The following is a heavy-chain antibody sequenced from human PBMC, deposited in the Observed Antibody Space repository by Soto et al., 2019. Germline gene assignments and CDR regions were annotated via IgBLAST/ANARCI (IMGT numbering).Heavy chain of an antibody. CDR2: IKSKTDGGTT. Sequence: EVQLLESGGGLVQPGGSLRLSCAASGFTFSNAWMSWVRQAPGKGLEWVGRIKSKTDGGTTDYAAPVKGRFTISRDDSKNTLYLQMNSLKTEDTAVYYCTTAGSSDYYYYYGMDVWGQGTTVTVSS. J-gene: IGHJ6*02. V-gene: IGHV3-15*01. D-gene: IGHD6-6*01. CDR3: TTAGSSDYYYYYGMDV. CDR1: GFTFSNAW.